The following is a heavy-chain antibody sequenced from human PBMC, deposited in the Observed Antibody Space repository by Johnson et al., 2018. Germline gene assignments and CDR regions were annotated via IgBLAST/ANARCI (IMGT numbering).Heavy chain of an antibody. CDR2: ISYDGSNK. J-gene: IGHJ6*03. CDR3: ARDPKSSGWFYMDV. Sequence: VQLVESGGGVVQPGRSLRLSCAASGFTFSSYAMHWVRQAPGKGLEWVAVISYDGSNKYYADSVKGRFTISSDNSKNTLYLQMNRLRAEDTAVYYCARDPKSSGWFYMDVWGKGTTVTVSS. V-gene: IGHV3-30-3*01. CDR1: GFTFSSYA. D-gene: IGHD6-19*01.